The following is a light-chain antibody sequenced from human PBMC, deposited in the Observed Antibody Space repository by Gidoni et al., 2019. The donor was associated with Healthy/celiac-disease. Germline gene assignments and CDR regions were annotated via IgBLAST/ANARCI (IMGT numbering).Light chain of an antibody. CDR1: QSISSY. V-gene: IGKV1-39*01. CDR3: QQSYSTPYT. CDR2: AAS. J-gene: IGKJ2*01. Sequence: DIQMTTSPSSLSASVGDRVTITCRASQSISSYLNWYQQKPGKAPKLLIYAASSLQSVVPSRFSGSGSGTDFTLTISSLQPEDFATYYCQQSYSTPYTFGQGTKLEIK.